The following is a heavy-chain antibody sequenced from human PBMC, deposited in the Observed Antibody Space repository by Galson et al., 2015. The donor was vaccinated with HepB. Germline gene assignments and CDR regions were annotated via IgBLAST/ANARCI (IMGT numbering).Heavy chain of an antibody. CDR2: ISSNSIHT. Sequence: SLRLSCAASGFTFSDYYMSWIRQAPGKGLEWVSYISSNSIHTNYADSLKGRITISRDNAKNSLYQQMNSLRAADTAVYYCARGAYDYVWVSYRYGPFDHWGQGTLVTVSS. J-gene: IGHJ4*02. CDR1: GFTFSDYY. V-gene: IGHV3-11*03. D-gene: IGHD3-16*02. CDR3: ARGAYDYVWVSYRYGPFDH.